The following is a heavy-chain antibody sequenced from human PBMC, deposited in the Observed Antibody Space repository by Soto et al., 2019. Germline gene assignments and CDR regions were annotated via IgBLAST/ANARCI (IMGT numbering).Heavy chain of an antibody. Sequence: ASVKVSCKASGYTFTGYYMHWVRQAPGQGLEWMGWINPNSGGTNYAQKFQGWVTMTRDTSISTAYMELSRLRSDDTAVYYSARDRYGDYETFDYWGQGTLVTVSS. CDR3: ARDRYGDYETFDY. CDR2: INPNSGGT. D-gene: IGHD4-17*01. J-gene: IGHJ4*02. CDR1: GYTFTGYY. V-gene: IGHV1-2*04.